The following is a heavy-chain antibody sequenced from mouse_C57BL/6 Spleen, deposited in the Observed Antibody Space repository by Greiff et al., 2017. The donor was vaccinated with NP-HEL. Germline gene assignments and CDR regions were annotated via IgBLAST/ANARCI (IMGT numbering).Heavy chain of an antibody. V-gene: IGHV3-6*01. CDR3: AVLWPPYAMDY. D-gene: IGHD1-1*02. J-gene: IGHJ4*01. Sequence: EVQRVESGPGLVKPSQSLSLTCSVTGYSITSGYYWNWIRQFPGNKLEWMGYISYDGSNNYNPSLKNRISITRDTSKNQFFLKLNSVTTEDTATYYCAVLWPPYAMDYWGQGTSVTVSS. CDR1: GYSITSGYY. CDR2: ISYDGSN.